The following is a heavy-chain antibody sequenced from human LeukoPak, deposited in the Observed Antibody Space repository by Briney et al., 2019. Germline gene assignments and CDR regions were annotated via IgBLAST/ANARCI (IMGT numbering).Heavy chain of an antibody. CDR1: AFTFRSYG. V-gene: IGHV3-30*18. Sequence: GGSLRLSRAADAFTFRSYGMRWVRQAPGKGLEWVTVISTDGKDKKYADSVKGRFTISRDNSKNTLDLQMNSLRAEDTAMYYCAKDQKWAAAGYYFDSWGQGTLVTVSS. D-gene: IGHD6-13*01. J-gene: IGHJ4*02. CDR2: ISTDGKDK. CDR3: AKDQKWAAAGYYFDS.